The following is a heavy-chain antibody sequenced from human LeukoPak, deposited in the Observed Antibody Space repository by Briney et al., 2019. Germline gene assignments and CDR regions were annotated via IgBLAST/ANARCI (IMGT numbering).Heavy chain of an antibody. CDR2: ISGTGYQT. CDR3: AKHLRTNFWFFDH. Sequence: GGSLRLSCAASGFTFSTYALSWVRQAPGKGLEWVSLISGTGYQTDYADSVKGRFTISRDNSKNTLYLQMNSLKAEDTAVYYCAKHLRTNFWFFDHWGQGNLVTVSS. D-gene: IGHD3-9*01. CDR1: GFTFSTYA. J-gene: IGHJ4*02. V-gene: IGHV3-23*01.